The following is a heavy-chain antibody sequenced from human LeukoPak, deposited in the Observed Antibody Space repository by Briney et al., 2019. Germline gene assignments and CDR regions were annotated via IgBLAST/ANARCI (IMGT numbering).Heavy chain of an antibody. J-gene: IGHJ5*02. D-gene: IGHD6-13*01. CDR3: AREAGIAAPTWFDP. V-gene: IGHV4-4*07. Sequence: SETLSLTCTVSGGSISSYYWSWIRQPAGKGLEWIGRIYTSGSTNYNPSLKSRVTMSVDTSKNQFSLKLSSVTAADTAVYYCAREAGIAAPTWFDPWGQGTLVTVSP. CDR1: GGSISSYY. CDR2: IYTSGST.